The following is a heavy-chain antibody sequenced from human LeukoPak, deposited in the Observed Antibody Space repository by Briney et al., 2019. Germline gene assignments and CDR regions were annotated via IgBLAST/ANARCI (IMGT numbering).Heavy chain of an antibody. CDR3: ARRGDGYNSKGFDY. J-gene: IGHJ4*02. D-gene: IGHD5-24*01. CDR1: GSRFTNYW. V-gene: IGHV5-51*01. CDR2: VYPGDSDT. Sequence: GGSLQISFKGSGSRFTNYWIDWVRRLPGKGLEWMGIVYPGDSDTRYSPSFQGQVTISADKSINTAYLQWSSLKASDTAMYYCARRGDGYNSKGFDYWGQGTLVTVSS.